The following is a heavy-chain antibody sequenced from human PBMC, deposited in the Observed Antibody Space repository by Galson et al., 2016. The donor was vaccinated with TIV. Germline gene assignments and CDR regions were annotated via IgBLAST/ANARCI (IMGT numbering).Heavy chain of an antibody. CDR1: GYTFKNYG. J-gene: IGHJ4*02. Sequence: SVKVSCKASGYTFKNYGISWVRQAPGQGLEWMGWISAYSGNTKYAQKVQGRVTMTTDTSTTTAYMELRSLRSDDTAVYYCARSGDYGDYWGQGTLVTVSS. V-gene: IGHV1-18*01. CDR2: ISAYSGNT. CDR3: ARSGDYGDY. D-gene: IGHD4-17*01.